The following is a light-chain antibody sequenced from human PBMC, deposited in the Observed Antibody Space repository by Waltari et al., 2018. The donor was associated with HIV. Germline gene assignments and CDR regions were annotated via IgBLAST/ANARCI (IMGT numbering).Light chain of an antibody. CDR1: FSDVGGYNL. J-gene: IGLJ2*01. CDR2: EVT. V-gene: IGLV2-23*02. Sequence: QSALTQPASVSGSPGQSITISCTGTFSDVGGYNLVSWYQQHPGEAPKLMIYEVTKRPAGISSPLSGSKSGNTASLTISGLQAEDEANYYCCSYAGSRIHVIFGGGTKLTV. CDR3: CSYAGSRIHVI.